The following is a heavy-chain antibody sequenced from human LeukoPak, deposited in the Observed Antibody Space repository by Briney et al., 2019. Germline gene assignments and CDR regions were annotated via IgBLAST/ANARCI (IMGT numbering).Heavy chain of an antibody. V-gene: IGHV4-39*07. J-gene: IGHJ3*02. Sequence: SETLSLTCTVSGDSISSGTYYWGWIRQPPGKGLEWIGSMYYSGRTYYNPSLKSRVTISVDTSKNQFSLKLSSVTAADTAVYFCARAPYSYDSSGAFDIWGQGTMVTVST. CDR1: GDSISSGTYY. CDR3: ARAPYSYDSSGAFDI. D-gene: IGHD3-22*01. CDR2: MYYSGRT.